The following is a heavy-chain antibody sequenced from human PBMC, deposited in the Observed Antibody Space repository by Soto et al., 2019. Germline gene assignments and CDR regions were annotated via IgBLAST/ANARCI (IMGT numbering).Heavy chain of an antibody. Sequence: SETLSLTCAVSGGSLSSYYWSWVRQSPGKGLEWIGDFYSSGSPHHNPSLKNRVSISEDRSKNEFSLKLSSVTAADTAIYYCAREFYYDSSGIGFDSWGQGTLVTVSS. J-gene: IGHJ4*02. CDR2: FYSSGSP. V-gene: IGHV4-59*01. D-gene: IGHD3-22*01. CDR3: AREFYYDSSGIGFDS. CDR1: GGSLSSYY.